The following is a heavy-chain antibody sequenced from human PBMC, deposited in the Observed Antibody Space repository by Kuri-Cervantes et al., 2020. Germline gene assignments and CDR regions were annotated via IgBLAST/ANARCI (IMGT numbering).Heavy chain of an antibody. CDR2: ISYDGTNK. Sequence: SLKISCAASGFTFSSYAMHWVRQAPGKGLEWVAVISYDGTNKYYGDSVKGRFTISRDNSKNTLYLQMNTLRTEDTAVYYCARGKKWELLVSDYWGQGTLVTVSS. CDR3: ARGKKWELLVSDY. V-gene: IGHV3-30-3*01. D-gene: IGHD1-26*01. CDR1: GFTFSSYA. J-gene: IGHJ4*02.